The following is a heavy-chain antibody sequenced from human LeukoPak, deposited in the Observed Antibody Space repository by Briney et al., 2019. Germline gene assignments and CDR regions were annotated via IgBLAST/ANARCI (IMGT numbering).Heavy chain of an antibody. V-gene: IGHV4-39*01. CDR2: IYYSGDT. J-gene: IGHJ4*02. D-gene: IGHD5-24*01. CDR3: ARGGEMATVDY. CDR1: GGFISSYY. Sequence: SETLSLTCTVSGGFISSYYWGWIRQPPGKGLEWIGSIYYSGDTYYNPSLKSRVTISVDTSRSQFSLSLSSMTAADTAVYYCARGGEMATVDYWGQGTLVTVSS.